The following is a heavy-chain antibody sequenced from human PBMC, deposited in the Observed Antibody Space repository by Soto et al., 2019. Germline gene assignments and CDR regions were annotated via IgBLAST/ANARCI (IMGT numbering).Heavy chain of an antibody. J-gene: IGHJ6*02. D-gene: IGHD5-18*01. CDR2: INAGNGNT. V-gene: IGHV1-3*01. Sequence: ASVKVSCKASGYTFTSYAMHWVRQAPGQRLEWMGWINAGNGNTKYSQKFQGRVTITADKYTSTAYMELSSLRSEDTAVYYCARDPARGDGYSDYYYGMDVWGQGTTVTVSS. CDR1: GYTFTSYA. CDR3: ARDPARGDGYSDYYYGMDV.